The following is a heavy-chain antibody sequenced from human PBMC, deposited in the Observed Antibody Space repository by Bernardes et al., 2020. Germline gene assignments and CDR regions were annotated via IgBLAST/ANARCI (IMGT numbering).Heavy chain of an antibody. CDR1: GFTFRNYG. Sequence: GGSLRLSCTASGFTFRNYGMDWVRQVPGKGLEWVSFINHDGSEEYYADSVKGRFSISRDKSKNTLYLQMNSLGVDDTAIYYCARDINPYCRGDCPNDSWGQGTPVTVSS. CDR3: ARDINPYCRGDCPNDS. CDR2: INHDGSEE. D-gene: IGHD2-21*01. J-gene: IGHJ4*02. V-gene: IGHV3-30*02.